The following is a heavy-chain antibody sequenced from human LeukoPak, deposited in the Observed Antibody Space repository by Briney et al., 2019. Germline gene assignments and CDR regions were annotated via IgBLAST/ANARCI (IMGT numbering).Heavy chain of an antibody. Sequence: PSETLSLTCTVSGGSISSSSYYWGWIRQPPGKGLEWIGSIYYSGGTYYNPSLKSRVTISVDTSKNQFSLKLSSVTAADTAVYFCASYYDSGGYYYATYYYFGPRGRGTMVTVSS. V-gene: IGHV4-39*01. CDR3: ASYYDSGGYYYATYYYFGP. D-gene: IGHD3-22*01. J-gene: IGHJ2*01. CDR1: GGSISSSSYY. CDR2: IYYSGGT.